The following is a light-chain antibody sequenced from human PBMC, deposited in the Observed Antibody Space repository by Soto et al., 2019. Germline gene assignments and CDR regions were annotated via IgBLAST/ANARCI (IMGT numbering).Light chain of an antibody. CDR3: QQYGSSLIT. J-gene: IGKJ5*01. CDR2: GAS. CDR1: QSVSSSY. V-gene: IGKV3-20*01. Sequence: IVLTPSPGTLSLSPVERATLSCRASQSVSSSYLAWYQQKPGQAPRLLIYGASSRATGIPDRFSGSGSGTDFTLTISRLEPEDFAVYYCQQYGSSLITFGQGTRLEIK.